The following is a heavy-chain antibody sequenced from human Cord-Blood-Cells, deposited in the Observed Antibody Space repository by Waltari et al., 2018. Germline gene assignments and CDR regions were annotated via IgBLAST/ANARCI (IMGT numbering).Heavy chain of an antibody. V-gene: IGHV1-69*01. CDR2: IIPIFGTA. J-gene: IGHJ4*02. CDR3: ARGPLTTVIPDY. CDR1: GGTFRSYA. Sequence: QVQLVQSGAEVKKPGSSVKVSCKASGGTFRSYAISWLRQAPGQGLEWMGGIIPIFGTANYAQKYQGRVTITADESTSTAYMELSSLRSEDTAVYYCARGPLTTVIPDYWGQGTLVTVSS. D-gene: IGHD4-17*01.